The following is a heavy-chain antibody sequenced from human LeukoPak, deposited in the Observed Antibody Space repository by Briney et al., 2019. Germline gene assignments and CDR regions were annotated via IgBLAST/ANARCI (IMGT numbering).Heavy chain of an antibody. CDR2: IKQDGSEK. J-gene: IGHJ4*02. CDR3: ARDRGSYSTRLFDY. CDR1: GFTFSSYT. D-gene: IGHD1-26*01. Sequence: GGSLRLSCTASGFTFSSYTMSWVRQAPGKGLEWVANIKQDGSEKYYVDSVKGRFTISRDNAKNSLYLQMNRLRAEDTAVYYCARDRGSYSTRLFDYWGQGTLVTVSS. V-gene: IGHV3-7*03.